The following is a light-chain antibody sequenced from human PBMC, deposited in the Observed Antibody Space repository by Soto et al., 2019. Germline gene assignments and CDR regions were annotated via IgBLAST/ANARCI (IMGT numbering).Light chain of an antibody. CDR2: GAS. CDR1: QSVSRNY. J-gene: IGKJ1*01. CDR3: QKYGVSPWT. Sequence: EVVLPQSHGTLSLSPGEGETLSRRASQSVSRNYLAWYQQKPGQANRLLMFGASSRAAGIPARFSGSGSGTDFSLTVSRLEPEEFAVYYCQKYGVSPWTFGHGTKVDIK. V-gene: IGKV3-20*01.